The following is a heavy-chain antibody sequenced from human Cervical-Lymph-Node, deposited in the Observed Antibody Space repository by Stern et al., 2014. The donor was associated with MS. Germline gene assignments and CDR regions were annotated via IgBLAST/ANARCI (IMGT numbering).Heavy chain of an antibody. CDR2: IIPLFGAA. V-gene: IGHV1-69*01. J-gene: IGHJ5*01. CDR3: ARGAYCGGDCYWGWFDS. Sequence: VQLVQSGAEVKRPGSSVTVSCKSSGDTFSDHSISWVRRAPGHGLEWVGGIIPLFGAADYAQMVQGRVTITADESTTTAYRELSSLRSEDTAIYYCARGAYCGGDCYWGWFDSWGQGTLVTVSS. CDR1: GDTFSDHS. D-gene: IGHD2-21*02.